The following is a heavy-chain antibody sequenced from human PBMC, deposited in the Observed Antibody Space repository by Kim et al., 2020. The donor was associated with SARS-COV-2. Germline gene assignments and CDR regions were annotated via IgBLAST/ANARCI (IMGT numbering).Heavy chain of an antibody. CDR3: ARGSPGEPGIAAAGTDFDY. CDR1: GFTFSSYG. Sequence: GGSLRLSCAASGFTFSSYGMHWVRQAPGKGLEWVAVIWYDGSNKYYADSVKGRFTISRDNCKNTLYLQMNSLRAEDTAVYYCARGSPGEPGIAAAGTDFDYWGQGTLVTVSS. V-gene: IGHV3-33*01. D-gene: IGHD6-13*01. J-gene: IGHJ4*02. CDR2: IWYDGSNK.